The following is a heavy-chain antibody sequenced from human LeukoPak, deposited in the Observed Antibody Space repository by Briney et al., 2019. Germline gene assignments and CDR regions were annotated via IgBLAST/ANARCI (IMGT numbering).Heavy chain of an antibody. D-gene: IGHD2-21*01. CDR3: AHSVWRNGYFDY. CDR2: IYWDDDK. J-gene: IGHJ4*02. CDR1: GVSISSGGYS. Sequence: QTLSLTCAVSGVSISSGGYSWSWIRQPPGKALEWLALIYWDDDKRYSPSLKSRLTITKDTSKNQVVLTMTNMDPVDTATYYCAHSVWRNGYFDYWGQGTLVTVSS. V-gene: IGHV2-5*08.